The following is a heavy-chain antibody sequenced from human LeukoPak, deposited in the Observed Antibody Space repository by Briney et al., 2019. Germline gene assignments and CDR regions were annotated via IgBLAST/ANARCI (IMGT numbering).Heavy chain of an antibody. CDR2: INHSGST. CDR3: ARVAYYDFWSGYPYYYYMDV. D-gene: IGHD3-3*01. Sequence: SETLSLTCAVYGGSFSGYYWSWIRQPPGKGLEWIGEINHSGSTNYNPSLKSRVTISVDTSKNQFSLKLSSVTAADTAVYYCARVAYYDFWSGYPYYYYMDVWGKGTTVTVSS. J-gene: IGHJ6*03. CDR1: GGSFSGYY. V-gene: IGHV4-34*01.